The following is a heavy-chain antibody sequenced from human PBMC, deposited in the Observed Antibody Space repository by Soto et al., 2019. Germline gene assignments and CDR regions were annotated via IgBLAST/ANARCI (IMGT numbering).Heavy chain of an antibody. CDR1: GFTFSSYE. CDR2: ISSSGSTI. CDR3: ARRRIQLWRYGMDV. V-gene: IGHV3-48*03. D-gene: IGHD5-18*01. Sequence: GGSLRLSCAASGFTFSSYEMNWVRQAPGKGLEWVSYISSSGSTIYYADSVKGRLTISRDNAKNSLYLQMNSLRAEDTAVYYCARRRIQLWRYGMDVWGQGTTVTVSS. J-gene: IGHJ6*02.